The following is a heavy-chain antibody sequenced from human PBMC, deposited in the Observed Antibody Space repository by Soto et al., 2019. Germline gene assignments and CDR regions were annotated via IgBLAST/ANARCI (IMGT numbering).Heavy chain of an antibody. CDR2: MNAGSGDT. D-gene: IGHD3-9*01. J-gene: IGHJ5*02. V-gene: IGHV1-8*01. CDR1: GFSFTSND. Sequence: ASVKVSCKASGFSFTSNDVRWVRQAPGQGLEWMGWMNAGSGDTGYAQKFQGRVTMTRXNXXAXAXMXLXXXXSDXTATYYCAIMATVDSLDWYDPWGQGTVDTVAS. CDR3: AIMATVDSLDWYDP.